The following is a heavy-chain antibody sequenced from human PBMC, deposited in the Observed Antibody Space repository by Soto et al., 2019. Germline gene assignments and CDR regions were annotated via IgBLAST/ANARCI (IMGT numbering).Heavy chain of an antibody. J-gene: IGHJ4*02. D-gene: IGHD6-25*01. CDR1: GFSFNDYY. CDR3: ATSSGALAASFPYYFDY. V-gene: IGHV3-11*01. Sequence: XGSLRLSCAAAGFSFNDYYTTWIRQAAGKGLEWVSYISSGSSTIYYARSVKGRFTISRDNAKNSLYLQMNRLRAEDTAVYYCATSSGALAASFPYYFDYWGQGTRVTVSS. CDR2: ISSGSSTI.